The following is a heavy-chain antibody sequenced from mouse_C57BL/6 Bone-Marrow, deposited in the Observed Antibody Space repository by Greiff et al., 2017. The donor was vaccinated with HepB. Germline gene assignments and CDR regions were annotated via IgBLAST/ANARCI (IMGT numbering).Heavy chain of an antibody. Sequence: QVQLQQPGAELVKPGASVKMSCKASGYTFTSYWITWVKQRPGQGLEWIGDIYPGSGSTNYNEKFKSKATLTVDTSSSTAYMQLSSLTSEDSAVYYCARCGTTVGYWYFDVWGTGTTVTVSS. V-gene: IGHV1-55*01. CDR1: GYTFTSYW. CDR3: ARCGTTVGYWYFDV. J-gene: IGHJ1*03. CDR2: IYPGSGST. D-gene: IGHD1-1*01.